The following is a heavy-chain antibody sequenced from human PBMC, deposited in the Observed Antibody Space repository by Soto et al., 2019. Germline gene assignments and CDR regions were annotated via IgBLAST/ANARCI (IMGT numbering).Heavy chain of an antibody. CDR3: ARGGQHRKGSYYYDMDV. Sequence: QVQLVQSGAEVKKPGSSVKVSCKASGGTFSSYSISWVRQAPGQGLEWMGRSIPLFRTANYAQKFQGRVTITADESTSTVYMELSRLRSEDTAVYYCARGGQHRKGSYYYDMDVWGQGTTVTVSS. J-gene: IGHJ6*01. CDR1: GGTFSSYS. D-gene: IGHD6-13*01. V-gene: IGHV1-69*18. CDR2: SIPLFRTA.